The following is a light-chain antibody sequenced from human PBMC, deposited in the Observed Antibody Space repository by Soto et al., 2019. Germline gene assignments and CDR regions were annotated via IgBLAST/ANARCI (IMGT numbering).Light chain of an antibody. CDR2: AAS. V-gene: IGKV1-27*01. J-gene: IGKJ4*01. Sequence: DIQMTQSPSSLSASVGGRVTITCRASQGISNYLAWYQQIPGKVPKILISAASTLQSGVPSRFSGSGSGTDFTLTISSLQPEDVATYYCQKYTNVPAFGGGTKVEIK. CDR3: QKYTNVPA. CDR1: QGISNY.